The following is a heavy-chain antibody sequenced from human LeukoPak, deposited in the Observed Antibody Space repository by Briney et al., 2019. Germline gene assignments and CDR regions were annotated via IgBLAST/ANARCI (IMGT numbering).Heavy chain of an antibody. D-gene: IGHD6-13*01. CDR3: ARVGSSSWSLFDY. J-gene: IGHJ4*02. V-gene: IGHV1-2*06. Sequence: ASVKVSCKASGYTFTDHYIHWIRQAPEQGLEWVGRVNPNTGDTVYAQKFRDRVRMTRDTSIDTAYVDLLRLTSEDTAVYYCARVGSSSWSLFDYWGQGTLVTVSS. CDR1: GYTFTDHY. CDR2: VNPNTGDT.